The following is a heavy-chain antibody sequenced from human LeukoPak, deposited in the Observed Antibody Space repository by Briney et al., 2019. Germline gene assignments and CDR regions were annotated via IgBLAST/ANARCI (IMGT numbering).Heavy chain of an antibody. Sequence: PSETLSLTCTVSGGSISSFYWSWIRQPAGKGLQWIGRIYTSGSTNYNPSLRSRVTMSVDTSKNQFSLKLSSVTAADTAVYYCARVREGVGYFDYWGQGTLVTVSS. CDR2: IYTSGST. J-gene: IGHJ4*02. CDR3: ARVREGVGYFDY. V-gene: IGHV4-4*07. CDR1: GGSISSFY. D-gene: IGHD3-3*01.